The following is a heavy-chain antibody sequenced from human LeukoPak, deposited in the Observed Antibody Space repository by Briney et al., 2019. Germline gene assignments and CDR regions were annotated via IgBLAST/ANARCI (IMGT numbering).Heavy chain of an antibody. Sequence: GGSLRLSCAASGFTLSSYWMHWVRQAPGKELVWVSRVNSDGSSTRYGDSVKGRFTISRDNAKNTLYLQMNSLRAEDTAVYYCASGSSGGDYYYMDVWGKGATVTVSS. J-gene: IGHJ6*03. CDR1: GFTLSSYW. CDR2: VNSDGSST. V-gene: IGHV3-74*01. D-gene: IGHD2-15*01. CDR3: ASGSSGGDYYYMDV.